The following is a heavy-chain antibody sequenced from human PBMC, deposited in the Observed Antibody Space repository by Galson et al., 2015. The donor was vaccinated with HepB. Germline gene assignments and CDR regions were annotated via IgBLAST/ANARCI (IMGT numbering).Heavy chain of an antibody. V-gene: IGHV3-48*02. CDR1: GFTFSSYS. CDR2: ISSSSSTI. D-gene: IGHD1-26*01. J-gene: IGHJ3*01. CDR3: ARDQKWELRGGDAFDF. Sequence: SLRLSCAASGFTFSSYSMNWVRQAPGKGLEWVSYISSSSSTIYYADSVKGRFTISRDNAKNSLYLQMNSLRDEDTAVYYCARDQKWELRGGDAFDFWGQGTMVTVSS.